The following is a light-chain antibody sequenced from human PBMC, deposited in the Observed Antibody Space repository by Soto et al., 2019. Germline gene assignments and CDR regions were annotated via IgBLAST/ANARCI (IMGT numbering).Light chain of an antibody. J-gene: IGLJ1*01. CDR2: DVS. V-gene: IGLV2-14*01. CDR3: SSYTSSSSLYV. CDR1: SSDVGGYEY. Sequence: QSALTQPASVSGSPGQSITISCTGTSSDVGGYEYVLWYQQHPGKAPKLMIYDVSNRPSGFSNRFSGSKSGNTASLTISGLQAEDEADYYCSSYTSSSSLYVFGTGTKVTVL.